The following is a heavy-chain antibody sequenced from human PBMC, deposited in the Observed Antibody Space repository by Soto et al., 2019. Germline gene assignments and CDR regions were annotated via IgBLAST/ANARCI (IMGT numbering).Heavy chain of an antibody. Sequence: ASVKVSCKASGGTFSSYTISWVRQAPGQGLEWMGRIIPILGIANYAQKFQGRVTITADKSTSTAYMELSSLRSEDTAVYYCARTSDGPDYYFDYWGQGTLVTVSS. J-gene: IGHJ4*02. V-gene: IGHV1-69*02. D-gene: IGHD2-21*01. CDR3: ARTSDGPDYYFDY. CDR1: GGTFSSYT. CDR2: IIPILGIA.